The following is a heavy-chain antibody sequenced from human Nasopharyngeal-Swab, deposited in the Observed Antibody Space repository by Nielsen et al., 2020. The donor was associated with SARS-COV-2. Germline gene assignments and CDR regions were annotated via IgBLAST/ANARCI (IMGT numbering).Heavy chain of an antibody. CDR3: AKGEGSSSWINYYYYYYGMDV. J-gene: IGHJ6*02. Sequence: SLKISCAASGFTFSSYAMSWVRQAPGKGLEWVSVIYSGGSSTYYADSVKGRFTISRDNSKNTLYLQMNSLRAEDTAVYYCAKGEGSSSWINYYYYYYGMDVWGQGTTVTVSS. D-gene: IGHD6-13*01. CDR1: GFTFSSYA. V-gene: IGHV3-23*03. CDR2: IYSGGSST.